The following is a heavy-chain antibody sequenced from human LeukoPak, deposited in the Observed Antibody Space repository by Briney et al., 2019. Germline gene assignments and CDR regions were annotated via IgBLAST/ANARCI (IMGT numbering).Heavy chain of an antibody. CDR2: INHSGST. V-gene: IGHV4-34*01. Sequence: SETLSLTCAVCGGSFSGYYWSWIRQPPGKGLEWIGEINHSGSTNYNPSLKSRVTISVDTSKNQFSLKLSSVTAADTAVYYCARGRDLYCSGGSCRNWFDPWGQGTLVTVSS. D-gene: IGHD2-15*01. CDR3: ARGRDLYCSGGSCRNWFDP. J-gene: IGHJ5*02. CDR1: GGSFSGYY.